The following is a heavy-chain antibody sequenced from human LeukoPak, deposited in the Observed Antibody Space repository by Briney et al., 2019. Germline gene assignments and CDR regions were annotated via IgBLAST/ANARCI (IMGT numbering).Heavy chain of an antibody. CDR1: GGTFSSYA. Sequence: GASVKVSCKASGGTFSSYAISWVRQAPGQGLEWMGGIIPIFGTANYAQKFQGRVTITADESTSTAYMELSSLRSEDTAVYYCATDRGDCSSTSCRDYWGQGTLVTVSS. CDR3: ATDRGDCSSTSCRDY. J-gene: IGHJ4*02. CDR2: IIPIFGTA. D-gene: IGHD2-2*03. V-gene: IGHV1-69*13.